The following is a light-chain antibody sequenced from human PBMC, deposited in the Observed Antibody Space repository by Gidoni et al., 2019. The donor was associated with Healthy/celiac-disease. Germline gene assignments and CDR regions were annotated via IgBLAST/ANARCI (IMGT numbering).Light chain of an antibody. CDR2: GAS. J-gene: IGKJ1*01. V-gene: IGKV3-15*01. Sequence: EIVMTQSPASLSVSPGERATLSCRASQSVSSNLAWYQQKPGQAPRLLIYGASTRATGIPATFSGSGSGTEFNLTISSLQSEDFAVYYCQQYNNWPLAFGQGTKVEIK. CDR1: QSVSSN. CDR3: QQYNNWPLA.